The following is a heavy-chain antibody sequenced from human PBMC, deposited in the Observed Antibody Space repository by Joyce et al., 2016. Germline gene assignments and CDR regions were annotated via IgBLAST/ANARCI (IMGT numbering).Heavy chain of an antibody. J-gene: IGHJ3*02. CDR3: AVRGGGSMGAFDI. CDR1: GASISSSY. Sequence: QVHLQESVPGLVKPSETLSLICNVSGASISSSYWSWIRQPPGNGLDWMGYVYYGGSTSYHPALKSRVTMSVDTSKNQFSLRLTSLTVADTAVYYCAVRGGGSMGAFDIWGQGTLVTVSS. V-gene: IGHV4-59*08. D-gene: IGHD3-16*01. CDR2: VYYGGST.